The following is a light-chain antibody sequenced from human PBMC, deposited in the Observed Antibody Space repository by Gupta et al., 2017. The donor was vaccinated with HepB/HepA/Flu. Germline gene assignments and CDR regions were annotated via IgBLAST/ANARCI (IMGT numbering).Light chain of an antibody. J-gene: IGKJ1*01. CDR2: DAS. V-gene: IGKV3D-20*01. CDR3: QQDGSSPQT. CDR1: QSVSSSY. Sequence: EIVLTQSPATLSLSPGERATLSCGASQSVSSSYLAWYQQKPGRAPRLLIYDASSRATGIPDRFSGSGSGTDFTLTISRLEPEDFAVYYCQQDGSSPQTFGQGTKVEIK.